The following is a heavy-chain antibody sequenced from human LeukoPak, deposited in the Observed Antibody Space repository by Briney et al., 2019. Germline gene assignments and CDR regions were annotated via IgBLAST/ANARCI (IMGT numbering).Heavy chain of an antibody. CDR1: GFTFSSYA. D-gene: IGHD6-19*01. V-gene: IGHV3-30-3*01. CDR2: ISYDGSNK. CDR3: AREAVAGPSFDY. Sequence: GGSLRLSCAASGFTFSSYAMHWVRQAPGKGLEWVAVISYDGSNKYYADSVKGRFTISRDNSKNTLYLQMNSLRAEDTAVHYCAREAVAGPSFDYWGQGTLVTVSS. J-gene: IGHJ4*02.